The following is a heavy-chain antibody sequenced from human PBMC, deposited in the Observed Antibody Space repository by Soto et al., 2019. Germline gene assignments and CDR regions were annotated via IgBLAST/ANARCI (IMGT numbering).Heavy chain of an antibody. CDR1: GFTFSSYA. J-gene: IGHJ6*02. V-gene: IGHV3-30-3*01. Sequence: QVQLVESGGGVVQPGRSLRLSCAASGFTFSSYAMHWVRQAPGKGLEWVAVISYDGSNKYYADSVKGRFTISRDNSKNTLYLQMNSLRAEDTAVYYCARDQGYGDPYYGMDVWGQGTTVTVSS. CDR3: ARDQGYGDPYYGMDV. D-gene: IGHD4-17*01. CDR2: ISYDGSNK.